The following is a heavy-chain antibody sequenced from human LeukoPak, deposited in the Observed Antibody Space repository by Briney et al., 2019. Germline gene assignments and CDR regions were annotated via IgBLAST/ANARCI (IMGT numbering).Heavy chain of an antibody. CDR1: GFTFRTYR. V-gene: IGHV3-74*01. J-gene: IGHJ5*02. CDR2: INSDGSSI. Sequence: GGSLRLSCAASGFTFRTYRMHWVRQAPGKGLVWVARINSDGSSIRYADSVKGRFTISRDNAENTLYLQMNSLRAEDTAVYYCARVIRWFDPWGQGTLVTVSS. CDR3: ARVIRWFDP.